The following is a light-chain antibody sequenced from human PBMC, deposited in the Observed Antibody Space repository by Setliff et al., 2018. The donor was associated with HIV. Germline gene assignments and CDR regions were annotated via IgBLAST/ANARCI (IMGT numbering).Light chain of an antibody. J-gene: IGLJ1*01. CDR2: EVR. Sequence: QSALAQPASVSGSPGQSITISCTGTSSDVGGYNYVSWYQQHPVKAPKLIIYEVRNRPSGVSHRFSGSKSGNTASLTISGLQAEDEADYYCSSYAITKTLPFGTGTKVTVL. CDR1: SSDVGGYNY. V-gene: IGLV2-14*01. CDR3: SSYAITKTLP.